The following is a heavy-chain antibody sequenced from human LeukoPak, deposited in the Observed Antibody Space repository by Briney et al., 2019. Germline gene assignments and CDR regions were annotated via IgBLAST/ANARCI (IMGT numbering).Heavy chain of an antibody. Sequence: PSETLSLTCTVSGGSISSSSFYWGWIRQPPGKGLEWIGSVYYTGTTYYHPSLKSRVTISVATSKNQFSLKLSSVTAADTAVYYCARPCSSGWYPWDYWGQGTLVTVSS. J-gene: IGHJ4*02. CDR3: ARPCSSGWYPWDY. D-gene: IGHD6-19*01. CDR2: VYYTGTT. V-gene: IGHV4-39*01. CDR1: GGSISSSSFY.